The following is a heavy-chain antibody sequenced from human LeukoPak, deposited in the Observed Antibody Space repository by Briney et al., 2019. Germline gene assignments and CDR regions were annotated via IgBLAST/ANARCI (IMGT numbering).Heavy chain of an antibody. CDR1: GDSMNNHY. CDR2: IYYSGST. V-gene: IGHV4-59*11. D-gene: IGHD3-16*01. CDR3: ARGRYGWLPFDF. J-gene: IGHJ4*02. Sequence: SETLSLTCTVSGDSMNNHYWNWIRQPPGKGLEWIGYIYYSGSTNYNPSLKSRVTISVDTSKNQFTLKLSSVTAADTALYYCARGRYGWLPFDFWGQGTLVTVSS.